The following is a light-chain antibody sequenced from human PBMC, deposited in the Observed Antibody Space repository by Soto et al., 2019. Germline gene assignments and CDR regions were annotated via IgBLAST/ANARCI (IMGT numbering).Light chain of an antibody. J-gene: IGKJ4*01. V-gene: IGKV1-27*01. CDR3: QKYDSVPLT. CDR1: QGISHY. CDR2: AAS. Sequence: DIQMTQSPSSLSASVGDRVTITCRASQGISHYLAWYQQKPGKVHKLLIYAASTLQSGVPSRFSGSGSGTDFTLTISSLQPEDVAIYYCQKYDSVPLTFGGGTKVEIK.